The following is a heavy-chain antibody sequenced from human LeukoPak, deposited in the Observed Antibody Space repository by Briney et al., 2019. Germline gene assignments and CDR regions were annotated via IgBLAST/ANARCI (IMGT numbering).Heavy chain of an antibody. CDR1: GGSVSSNSAN. CDR3: ARGVVVGATFSGFDI. CDR2: TYYRSKWYN. V-gene: IGHV6-1*01. J-gene: IGHJ3*02. Sequence: QTLSPTCAISGGSVSSNSANWDWIRQAPSRGPEWLGRTYYRSKWYNDYAVSVKSRITINPGTSKNQFSLQLNSVTPEDTAMYYCARGVVVGATFSGFDIWGQGTMVTVSS. D-gene: IGHD1-26*01.